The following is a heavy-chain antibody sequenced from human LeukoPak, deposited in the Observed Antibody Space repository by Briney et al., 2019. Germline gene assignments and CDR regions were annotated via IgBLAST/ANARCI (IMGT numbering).Heavy chain of an antibody. CDR3: AREPYSYPHYFDY. D-gene: IGHD5-18*01. V-gene: IGHV3-11*04. CDR2: ISSSGSTI. J-gene: IGHJ4*02. CDR1: GFTFSDYY. Sequence: GGSLRLSCAASGFTFSDYYMSWIRQAPGKGLEWVSYISSSGSTIYYADSVKGRFTISRDNAKNSLYLQMNSLRAEDTAVYYCAREPYSYPHYFDYWGQGTLVTVSS.